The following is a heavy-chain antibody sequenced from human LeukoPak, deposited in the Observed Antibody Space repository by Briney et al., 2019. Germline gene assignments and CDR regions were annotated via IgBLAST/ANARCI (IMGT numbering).Heavy chain of an antibody. CDR3: ARKGISAPAGAFDI. V-gene: IGHV4-4*07. Sequence: SETLSLTCTVSGGSISNYYWTWIRQSAGKGLEWIGRIYSSGNTNYNPSLKSRVTMSVDTSKNQFSLRLSSVTAADTAVYFCARKGISAPAGAFDIWGQGTVVTVSS. J-gene: IGHJ3*02. CDR1: GGSISNYY. CDR2: IYSSGNT. D-gene: IGHD2-15*01.